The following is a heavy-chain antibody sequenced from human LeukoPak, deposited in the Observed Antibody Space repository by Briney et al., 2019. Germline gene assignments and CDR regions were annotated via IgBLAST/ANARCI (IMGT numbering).Heavy chain of an antibody. J-gene: IGHJ1*01. V-gene: IGHV1-18*01. CDR2: ISVYNGNT. CDR1: GGTFSSYA. Sequence: ASVKVSCKASGGTFSSYAISWVRQAPGQGLEWMGWISVYNGNTNYAQKLQGRVTMTTDTSTSTAYMELRSLRSDDTAVYYCARAENYYDSSGYYVEYFQHWGQGTLVTVSS. CDR3: ARAENYYDSSGYYVEYFQH. D-gene: IGHD3-22*01.